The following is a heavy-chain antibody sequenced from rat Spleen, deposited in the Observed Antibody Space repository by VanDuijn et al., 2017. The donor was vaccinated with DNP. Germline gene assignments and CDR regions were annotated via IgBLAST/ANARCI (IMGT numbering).Heavy chain of an antibody. J-gene: IGHJ1*01. CDR2: ISYSGSS. D-gene: IGHD1-9*01. CDR3: ARGISSYYGYNSYWYFDF. Sequence: EVQLQESGPGLVKPSQSLSLTCSVTGYSITSNYWAWIRKFPGNKMEWIGHISYSGSSSYNPSLKSRFSITRDTSKNQFFLQLNSVTTEDTATYYCARGISSYYGYNSYWYFDFWGPGTMVTVSS. CDR1: GYSITSNY. V-gene: IGHV3-1*01.